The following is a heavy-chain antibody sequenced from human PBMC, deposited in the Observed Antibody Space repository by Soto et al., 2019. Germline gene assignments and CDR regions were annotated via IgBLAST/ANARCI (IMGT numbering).Heavy chain of an antibody. J-gene: IGHJ6*02. D-gene: IGHD2-2*02. V-gene: IGHV1-2*02. CDR3: ARSLTEGYCTITGCYTRPLYGTDV. CDR2: INPNSGGT. Sequence: ASVKVSCKASGYTFSGYYIHWLRQAPGQGLEWMGWINPNSGGTNYAQKFQGRVTVTRDTPTSTAYMELSRLTSDDTAVYYCARSLTEGYCTITGCYTRPLYGTDVWGQATKVPVS. CDR1: GYTFSGYY.